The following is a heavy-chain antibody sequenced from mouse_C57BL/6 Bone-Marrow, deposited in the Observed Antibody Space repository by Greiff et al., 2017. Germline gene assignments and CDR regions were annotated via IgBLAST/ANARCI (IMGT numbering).Heavy chain of an antibody. D-gene: IGHD1-1*01. V-gene: IGHV3-6*01. J-gene: IGHJ2*01. Sequence: DVQLQESGPGLVKPSQSLSLTCSVTGYSITSGYYWNWIRQFPGNKLEWMGYISYDGSNNYNPSLKNRISITRDTSKNQFFLKLNSVTTEDTATYYCARDPPYYYGSSFDYWGQGTTLTVSS. CDR2: ISYDGSN. CDR1: GYSITSGYY. CDR3: ARDPPYYYGSSFDY.